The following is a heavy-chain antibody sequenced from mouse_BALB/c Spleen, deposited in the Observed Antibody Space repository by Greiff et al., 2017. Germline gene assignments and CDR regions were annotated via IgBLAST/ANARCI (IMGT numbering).Heavy chain of an antibody. CDR3: ARLYYGSSYGAMDY. V-gene: IGHV7-3*02. CDR1: GFTFTDYY. J-gene: IGHJ4*01. D-gene: IGHD1-1*01. CDR2: IRNKANGYTT. Sequence: EVKLVESGGGLVQPGGSLRLSCATSGFTFTDYYMSWVRQPPGKALEWLGFIRNKANGYTTEYSASVKGRFTISRDNSQSILYLQMNTLRAEDSATYYCARLYYGSSYGAMDYWGQGTSVTVSS.